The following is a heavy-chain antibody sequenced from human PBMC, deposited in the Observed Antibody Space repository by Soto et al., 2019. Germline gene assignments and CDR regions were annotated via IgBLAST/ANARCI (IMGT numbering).Heavy chain of an antibody. CDR3: ARDYYKYYDSSGYYRSPDY. V-gene: IGHV3-7*01. CDR1: GFTFSSFW. D-gene: IGHD3-22*01. Sequence: PGGSLRLSCVASGFTFSSFWMSWARQAPGKGLEWVANIKQDGSHKYYVPSVKGRFTISRDNAKNSLYLQMNSLRAEDAAVYYCARDYYKYYDSSGYYRSPDYWGQGTLVTVSS. CDR2: IKQDGSHK. J-gene: IGHJ4*02.